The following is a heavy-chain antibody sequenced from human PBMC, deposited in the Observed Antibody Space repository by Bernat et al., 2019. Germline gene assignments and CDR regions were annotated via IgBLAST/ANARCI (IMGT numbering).Heavy chain of an antibody. D-gene: IGHD6-13*01. Sequence: QVQLVESGGGVVQPGRSLRLSCAASGFTFSSYAMHWVRQAPGKGLEWVAVISYDGSNKYYADSVKGRFTISRDNSKNTLYLQMNSLRAEDTAVYYCATNGGIAAAGTYWGQGTLVTVSS. CDR2: ISYDGSNK. CDR1: GFTFSSYA. CDR3: ATNGGIAAAGTY. J-gene: IGHJ4*02. V-gene: IGHV3-30-3*01.